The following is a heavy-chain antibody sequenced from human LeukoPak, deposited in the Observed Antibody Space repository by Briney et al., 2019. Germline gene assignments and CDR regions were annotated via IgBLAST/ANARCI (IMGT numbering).Heavy chain of an antibody. CDR3: AKDSVVVVAATSDY. D-gene: IGHD2-15*01. J-gene: IGHJ4*02. CDR1: GFTVSRYA. Sequence: GGSVTLSCAPSGFTVSRYAMSWVRQAPGKWREWVAAISGSGGRTYYADSVKGRFTISRDNSTNTLYLEMNSLRAEDTAVYYCAKDSVVVVAATSDYWGQGTLVTVSS. CDR2: ISGSGGRT. V-gene: IGHV3-23*01.